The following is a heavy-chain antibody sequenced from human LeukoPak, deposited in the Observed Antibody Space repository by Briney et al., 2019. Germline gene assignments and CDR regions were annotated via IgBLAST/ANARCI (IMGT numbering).Heavy chain of an antibody. CDR2: IYTSGST. CDR3: ARARPYYGSGSYTGYFDY. J-gene: IGHJ4*02. Sequence: SETLSLTCTVSGGSISSYYWSWIRQPAGKGLEWIGRIYTSGSTNYNPSLKSRVTMSVGTSKNQFSLKLSSVTAADTAVYHCARARPYYGSGSYTGYFDYWGQGTLVTVSS. CDR1: GGSISSYY. V-gene: IGHV4-4*07. D-gene: IGHD3-10*01.